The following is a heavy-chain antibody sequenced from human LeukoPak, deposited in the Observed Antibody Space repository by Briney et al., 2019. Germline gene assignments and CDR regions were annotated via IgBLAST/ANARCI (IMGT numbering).Heavy chain of an antibody. CDR2: SRDKANSHTT. CDR1: GFTLSEHY. V-gene: IGHV3-72*01. CDR3: ARAQDFGDYTSAYNFDS. J-gene: IGHJ4*02. D-gene: IGHD4-17*01. Sequence: GGSLRPSCAASGFTLSEHYMDWVRQAPGKGLEWIGLSRDKANSHTTEYAASVKGRFTISRDDSKNSLYLQMNSLKTEDTAVYFCARAQDFGDYTSAYNFDSWGQGTLVTVSS.